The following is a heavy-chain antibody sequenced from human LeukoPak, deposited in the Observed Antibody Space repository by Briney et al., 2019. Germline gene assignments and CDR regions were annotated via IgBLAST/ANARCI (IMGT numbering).Heavy chain of an antibody. CDR2: ISSSSGTI. Sequence: PGGSLRLSCAASGFTFSSYSMNWVRQAPGKGLEWVSYISSSSGTIYYADSVKGRFTISRDNAKNSLYLQMNSLRAEDTAVYYCARDNSGSGWGDYWGQGTLVTVSS. CDR3: ARDNSGSGWGDY. J-gene: IGHJ4*02. CDR1: GFTFSSYS. D-gene: IGHD6-19*01. V-gene: IGHV3-48*01.